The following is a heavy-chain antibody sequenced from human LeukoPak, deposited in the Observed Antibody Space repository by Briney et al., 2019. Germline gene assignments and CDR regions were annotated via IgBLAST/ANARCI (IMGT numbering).Heavy chain of an antibody. Sequence: GESLQISCKGSGYSFTSYWITWVRQMPGKGLEWMGRIDPSDSYTNYSPSFQGLVTISADKSISTAYLQWSSLKASDTAIYYCARFRGAYESDYWGQGTLVTVSS. D-gene: IGHD5-12*01. CDR2: IDPSDSYT. CDR1: GYSFTSYW. V-gene: IGHV5-10-1*01. CDR3: ARFRGAYESDY. J-gene: IGHJ4*02.